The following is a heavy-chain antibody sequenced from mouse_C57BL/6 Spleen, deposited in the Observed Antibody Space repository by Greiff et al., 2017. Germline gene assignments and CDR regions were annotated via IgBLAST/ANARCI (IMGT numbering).Heavy chain of an antibody. J-gene: IGHJ2*01. CDR1: GYTFTDYE. CDR3: TRRRFYYCYIDY. Sequence: VQLQQSGAELVRPGASVTLSCNASGYTFTDYEMHWVKQTPVHGLEWIGAIDPETGGTDYNQKFKGKAILTADKSSSTAYMELRSLTSEDSAVYYCTRRRFYYCYIDYWGQGTTLTVSS. D-gene: IGHD1-1*01. V-gene: IGHV1-15*01. CDR2: IDPETGGT.